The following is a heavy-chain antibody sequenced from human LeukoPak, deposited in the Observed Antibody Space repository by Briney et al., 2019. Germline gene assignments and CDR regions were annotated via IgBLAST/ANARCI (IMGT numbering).Heavy chain of an antibody. V-gene: IGHV3-13*01. D-gene: IGHD5-12*01. CDR2: IGTAGDT. CDR3: ARAGMDSGYDFTSYYYGMDI. J-gene: IGHJ6*02. Sequence: PGGSLRLSCAASGFTFSSYDMHWVRQATGKGLEWVSAIGTAGDTYYPGSVKGRFTISRENAKNSLYLQMNSLRAGDTAVYYCARAGMDSGYDFTSYYYGMDIWGQGTTVTVSS. CDR1: GFTFSSYD.